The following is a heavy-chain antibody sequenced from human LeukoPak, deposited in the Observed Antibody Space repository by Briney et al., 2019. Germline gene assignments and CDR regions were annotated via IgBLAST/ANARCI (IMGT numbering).Heavy chain of an antibody. J-gene: IGHJ4*02. CDR2: IYTSGST. D-gene: IGHD3-22*01. Sequence: SETLSLTCTVSGDSISSSSYYWGWIRQPPGKGLEWIGRIYTSGSTNYNPSLKSRVTISGDTSKNQFSLRLSSVTAADTAVYYCARASYSYDINGWVPFDYWGQGTLVTVSS. V-gene: IGHV4-61*02. CDR1: GDSISSSSYY. CDR3: ARASYSYDINGWVPFDY.